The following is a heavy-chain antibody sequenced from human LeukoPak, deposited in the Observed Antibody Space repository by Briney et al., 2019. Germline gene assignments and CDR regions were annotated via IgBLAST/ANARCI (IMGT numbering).Heavy chain of an antibody. CDR3: VKGIAVAGSDY. CDR1: GFTFSSYW. CDR2: IKQDGSEK. Sequence: PGGSLRLSCAASGFTFSSYWMSWVRQAPGKGLELVANIKQDGSEKYYVDSVKGRFTISRDNAKNSLYLQMNSLRAEDTAVYYCVKGIAVAGSDYWGQGTLVTVSS. J-gene: IGHJ4*02. V-gene: IGHV3-7*01. D-gene: IGHD6-19*01.